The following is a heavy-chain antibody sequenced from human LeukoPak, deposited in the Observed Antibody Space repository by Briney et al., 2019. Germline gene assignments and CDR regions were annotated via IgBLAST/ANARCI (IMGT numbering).Heavy chain of an antibody. D-gene: IGHD1-14*01. J-gene: IGHJ4*02. CDR1: GGSISSSSYY. V-gene: IGHV4-39*01. CDR3: ARLRYKHFVDFDY. Sequence: SETLSLTCTVSGGSISSSSYYWGWIRQPPGKGLEWIGSIYYSGSTYYNPSLKSRVTISVDTSKNQFSLKLSSVTAADTAVYYCARLRYKHFVDFDYWGQGTLVTVSS. CDR2: IYYSGST.